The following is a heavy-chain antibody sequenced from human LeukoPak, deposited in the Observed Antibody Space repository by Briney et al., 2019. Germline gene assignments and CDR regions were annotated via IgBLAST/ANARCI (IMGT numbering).Heavy chain of an antibody. CDR2: IYYSGST. J-gene: IGHJ3*02. D-gene: IGHD6-19*01. Sequence: SETLSLTCTVSGGSISSSRYYWGWIRQPPGKGLEWIGSIYYSGSTYYNPSLKSRVTISVDTSKNQFSLKLSSVTAADTAVYYCARFNTGSGWSDAFDIWGQGTMVTVSS. CDR3: ARFNTGSGWSDAFDI. CDR1: GGSISSSRYY. V-gene: IGHV4-39*01.